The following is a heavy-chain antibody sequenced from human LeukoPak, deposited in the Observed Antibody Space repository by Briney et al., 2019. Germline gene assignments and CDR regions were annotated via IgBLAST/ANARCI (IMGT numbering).Heavy chain of an antibody. J-gene: IGHJ3*02. D-gene: IGHD6-6*01. CDR3: ARASIAARNPKANAFDI. CDR1: GGSISIYY. CDR2: IYSSGST. V-gene: IGHV4-4*07. Sequence: SETLSLTCTVSGGSISIYYWSWIRQPAGKGLEWIGRIYSSGSTNYNPSLKSRVTISVDTSKNQFSLKLSSVTAADTAVYYCARASIAARNPKANAFDIWGQGTMVTVSS.